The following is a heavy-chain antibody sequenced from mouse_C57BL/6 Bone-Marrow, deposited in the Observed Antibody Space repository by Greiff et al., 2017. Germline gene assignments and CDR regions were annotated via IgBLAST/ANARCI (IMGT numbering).Heavy chain of an antibody. CDR1: GFTFSDYG. CDR2: ISSGGCNI. V-gene: IGHV5-17*01. Sequence: EVKLMESGGGLVKPGGSLKLSCAASGFTFSDYGMHWVRQAPEQGLEWVAYISSGGCNIYYADTVKGRFTISRDNAKNTLFLQITSLRSEDTAMYYCAMYYSYFDVWGTGTTVTVSS. J-gene: IGHJ1*03. CDR3: AMYYSYFDV.